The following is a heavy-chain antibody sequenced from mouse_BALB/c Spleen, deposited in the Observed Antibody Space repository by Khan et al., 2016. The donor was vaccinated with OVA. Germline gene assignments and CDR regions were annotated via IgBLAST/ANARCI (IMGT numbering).Heavy chain of an antibody. V-gene: IGHV1S135*01. CDR3: TRRGFMAWFTY. CDR1: GYSFTNYY. J-gene: IGHJ3*01. D-gene: IGHD1-1*02. Sequence: VQLKQSGPELMKPGASVKISCKASGYSFTNYYIHWVIQSHGKSLEWIGYIDPFSGGTTYNQKFKGKATLTVDKSSSTAYIHLSNLTSEDSAVYYRTRRGFMAWFTYWGQGTLVTVSA. CDR2: IDPFSGGT.